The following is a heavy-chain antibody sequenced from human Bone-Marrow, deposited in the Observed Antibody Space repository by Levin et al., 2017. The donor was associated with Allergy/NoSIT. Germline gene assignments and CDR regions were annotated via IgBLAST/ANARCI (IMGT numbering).Heavy chain of an antibody. CDR3: AKDSTSNWFARSAFDI. CDR2: ITWDSGHI. V-gene: IGHV3-9*01. CDR1: GFPFGDFT. Sequence: GGSLRLSCAASGFPFGDFTMHWVRQAPGKGLEWVSGITWDSGHIAYADSVKGRFTISRDNAKKSLYLQINSLRPEDTAVYYCAKDSTSNWFARSAFDIWGQGTTVTVSS. D-gene: IGHD3-10*01. J-gene: IGHJ3*02.